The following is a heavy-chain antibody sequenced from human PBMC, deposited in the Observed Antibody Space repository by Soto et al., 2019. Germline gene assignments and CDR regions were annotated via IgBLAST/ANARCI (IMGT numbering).Heavy chain of an antibody. CDR1: GGTFSSYA. CDR2: IIPIFGTA. CDR3: ARYCSGGSCSSLPVRYYYGMDV. J-gene: IGHJ6*02. V-gene: IGHV1-69*01. Sequence: QVQLVQSGAEVKKPGSSVKVSCKASGGTFSSYAISWVRQAPGQGLEWMGGIIPIFGTANYAQKFQGRVTITADEYTSTAYMELSSLRSEDSAVYYCARYCSGGSCSSLPVRYYYGMDVWGQGTTVTVSS. D-gene: IGHD2-15*01.